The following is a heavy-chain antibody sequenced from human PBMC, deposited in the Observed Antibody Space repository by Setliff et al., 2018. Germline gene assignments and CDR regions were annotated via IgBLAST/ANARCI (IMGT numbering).Heavy chain of an antibody. J-gene: IGHJ4*02. V-gene: IGHV4-59*08. Sequence: KASETLSLTCAVSGAAISTYHWSWLRQPPGKGLEWIGYVSYGGTPNYNPSLKSRVTILIDKSKNQFSLTLTSVTAADTAFYYCARARSLDFDFWGPGTLVTVSS. CDR2: VSYGGTP. CDR1: GAAISTYH. CDR3: ARARSLDFDF.